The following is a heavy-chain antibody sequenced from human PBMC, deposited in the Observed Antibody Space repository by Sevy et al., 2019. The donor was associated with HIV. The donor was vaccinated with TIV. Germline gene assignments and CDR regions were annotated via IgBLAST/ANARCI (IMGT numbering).Heavy chain of an antibody. J-gene: IGHJ6*02. CDR1: GYTFISYG. V-gene: IGHV1-18*01. Sequence: ASVKVSCKASGYTFISYGISWVRQAPGQGLEWMGWISGDNGNTISTQNLQGRVTMSTDTSTSTAYMELRSLRSDDTAVYYCARDSMPTVQGIIITPYYYGMDLWGQRTTVTASS. D-gene: IGHD3-10*01. CDR3: ARDSMPTVQGIIITPYYYGMDL. CDR2: ISGDNGNT.